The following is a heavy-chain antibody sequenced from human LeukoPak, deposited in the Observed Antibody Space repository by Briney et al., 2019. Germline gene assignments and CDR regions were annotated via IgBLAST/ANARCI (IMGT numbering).Heavy chain of an antibody. CDR2: ISWNSGSI. CDR3: ARDYSSSWPTYNWFDP. D-gene: IGHD6-13*01. Sequence: GRSLRLSCAASGFTFDDYAMHWVRQAPGKGLEWVSGISWNSGSIGYADSVKGRFTISRDNSKNTLYLQMGSLRAEDMAVYYCARDYSSSWPTYNWFDPWGQGTLVTVSS. V-gene: IGHV3-9*03. CDR1: GFTFDDYA. J-gene: IGHJ5*02.